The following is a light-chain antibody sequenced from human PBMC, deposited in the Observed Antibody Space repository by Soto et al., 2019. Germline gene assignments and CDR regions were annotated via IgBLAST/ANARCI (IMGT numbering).Light chain of an antibody. Sequence: AIRMTQSPSSLSASVGDTVTITCRASQSIRSDLGWYQQKPGTAPKLLIYAASNLQSGVPSRFSGSGSGTDFTLIISSLQPEDFATYYCLQDYSYPWTFGQGTKVEIK. V-gene: IGKV1-6*01. CDR3: LQDYSYPWT. J-gene: IGKJ1*01. CDR2: AAS. CDR1: QSIRSD.